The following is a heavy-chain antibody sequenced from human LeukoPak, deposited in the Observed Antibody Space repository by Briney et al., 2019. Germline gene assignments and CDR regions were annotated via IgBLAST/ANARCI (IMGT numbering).Heavy chain of an antibody. CDR3: TRGGGYDAFDI. CDR1: GGSISSGSYF. Sequence: SETLSLTCTVSGGSISSGSYFWSWIRQPAGQGLKWIGRIHTSGTTNYTPSLKSRVTISIDRSKNQFSLKLSSVTATDTAMYYCTRGGGYDAFDIWGQGTMVTVSS. D-gene: IGHD2-15*01. CDR2: IHTSGTT. J-gene: IGHJ3*02. V-gene: IGHV4-61*02.